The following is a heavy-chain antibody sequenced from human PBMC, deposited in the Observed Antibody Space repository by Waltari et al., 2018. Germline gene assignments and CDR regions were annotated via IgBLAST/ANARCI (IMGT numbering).Heavy chain of an antibody. CDR1: GGSFSGSY. CDR2: INHSGST. D-gene: IGHD6-6*01. CDR3: ARVRPRAHNEYSSSCFDY. V-gene: IGHV4-34*01. J-gene: IGHJ4*02. Sequence: QVQLQQWGAGLLKPSETLSLTCAVYGGSFSGSYWSGRGTPTGKGLEWSGEINHSGSTTYNPSLKSRVTISVDTSKNQFSLKLSSVTAADTAVYYCARVRPRAHNEYSSSCFDYWGQGTLVTVSS.